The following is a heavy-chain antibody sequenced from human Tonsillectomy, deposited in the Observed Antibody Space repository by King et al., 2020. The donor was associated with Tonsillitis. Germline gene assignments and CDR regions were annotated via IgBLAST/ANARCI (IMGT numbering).Heavy chain of an antibody. CDR2: ISTNGGSI. V-gene: IGHV3-64*01. CDR1: GFIFSSYA. CDR3: AKIDYGDYAGIVY. J-gene: IGHJ4*02. Sequence: VQLVESGGGLVQPGGSLRLSCAASGFIFSSYAMHWVRQAPGKGLEYVSAISTNGGSIYYANSVKGRFTISRDNSNNTLYLQMGSLRAEDMAVYYCAKIDYGDYAGIVYWGQGTLVTVSS. D-gene: IGHD4-17*01.